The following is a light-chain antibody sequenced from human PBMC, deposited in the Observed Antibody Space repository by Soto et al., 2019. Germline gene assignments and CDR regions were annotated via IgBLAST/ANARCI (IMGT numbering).Light chain of an antibody. V-gene: IGLV2-14*01. CDR2: EVS. CDR3: SSYTSSSTLV. CDR1: SSDVGGYNY. Sequence: QSVLTQPASVSGSPGQSITISCTGTSSDVGGYNYVSWYQQHPGKAPKLMIYEVSNRPSGVSNRFSGSKSGNTAPLTISGLQAEDEADYYCSSYTSSSTLVFGTGTKV. J-gene: IGLJ1*01.